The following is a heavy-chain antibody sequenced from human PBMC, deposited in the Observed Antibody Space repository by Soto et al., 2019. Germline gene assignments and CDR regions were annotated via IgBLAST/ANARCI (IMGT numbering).Heavy chain of an antibody. D-gene: IGHD3-22*01. J-gene: IGHJ3*02. CDR2: IYYSGST. CDR1: GGSISSGGYY. CDR3: ARARYYYDSSGYSPPWAFDI. V-gene: IGHV4-31*03. Sequence: LSLTCTVSGGSISSGGYYWSWIRQHPGKGLEWIGYIYYSGSTYYNPSLKSRVTISVDTSKNQFSLKLSSVTAADTAVYYCARARYYYDSSGYSPPWAFDIWGQGTMVT.